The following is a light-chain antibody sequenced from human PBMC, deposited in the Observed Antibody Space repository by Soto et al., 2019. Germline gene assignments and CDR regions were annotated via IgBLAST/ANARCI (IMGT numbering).Light chain of an antibody. CDR1: ERVPSSS. CDR3: QQYGTSPFT. J-gene: IGKJ3*01. CDR2: SVS. V-gene: IGKV3-20*01. Sequence: ILLTPSPGTLSLSPGERATLSCRSSERVPSSSLAWYQQKPGQAPRLLIYSVSSRAAGIPDSFSGSGSGTDFTLTISGLEPADFAQYYCQQYGTSPFTFGHGTRVNIK.